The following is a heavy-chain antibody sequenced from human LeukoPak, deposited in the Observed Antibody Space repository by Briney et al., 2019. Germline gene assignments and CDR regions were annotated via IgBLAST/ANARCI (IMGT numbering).Heavy chain of an antibody. V-gene: IGHV4-59*01. D-gene: IGHD4-23*01. Sequence: SSETLSLTCTVSGGSISSYYWSWIRQPPGKGLEWIGYIYYTGSTNYNPSLKSRVTISVDTSKNQFSLKLSSVTAPDTAVYYCAGRQRWPFDYWGQGTLVTVSS. CDR2: IYYTGST. CDR1: GGSISSYY. J-gene: IGHJ4*02. CDR3: AGRQRWPFDY.